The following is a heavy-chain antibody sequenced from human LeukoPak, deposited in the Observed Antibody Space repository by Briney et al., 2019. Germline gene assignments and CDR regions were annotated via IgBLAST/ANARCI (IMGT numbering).Heavy chain of an antibody. CDR1: GYSITKGYF. CDR2: IYHSGSA. J-gene: IGHJ4*02. CDR3: ARVPTVTFFDY. Sequence: SETLSLTCTVSGYSITKGYFWGWIRQPPGKGLEWIGSIYHSGSAYYNPSLKSRVTISVDTSKNQFSLKLSSVTAADTAVYYCARVPTVTFFDYWGQGTLVTVSS. D-gene: IGHD4-17*01. V-gene: IGHV4-38-2*02.